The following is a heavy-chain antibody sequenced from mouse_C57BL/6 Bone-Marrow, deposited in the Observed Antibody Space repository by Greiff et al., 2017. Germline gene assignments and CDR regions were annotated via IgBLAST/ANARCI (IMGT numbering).Heavy chain of an antibody. J-gene: IGHJ1*03. Sequence: VQLQQPGAELVKPGASVKLSCKASGYTFTSYWMHWVKQRPGQGLEWIGMIHPNSGSTNYNEKFKSKATLTVDKSSSTAYMQLSSLTSEDSAVYYCARSTIVTTRWYFDVWGTGTTVTVSS. CDR3: ARSTIVTTRWYFDV. D-gene: IGHD2-5*01. CDR2: IHPNSGST. CDR1: GYTFTSYW. V-gene: IGHV1-64*01.